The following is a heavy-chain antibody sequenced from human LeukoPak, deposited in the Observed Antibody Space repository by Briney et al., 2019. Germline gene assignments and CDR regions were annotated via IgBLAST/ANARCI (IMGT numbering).Heavy chain of an antibody. D-gene: IGHD6-19*01. CDR2: IWFDGSNK. J-gene: IGHJ4*02. CDR3: ARDYREGLGSGWPGDY. Sequence: GRSLRLSCAASGFTFSSYGMHWVRQAPGKGLEWVAVIWFDGSNKYYADSVKGRFTISRDNSKNTLYLQMNSLRVEDTAVYYCARDYREGLGSGWPGDYWGQGTLVTVSS. CDR1: GFTFSSYG. V-gene: IGHV3-33*01.